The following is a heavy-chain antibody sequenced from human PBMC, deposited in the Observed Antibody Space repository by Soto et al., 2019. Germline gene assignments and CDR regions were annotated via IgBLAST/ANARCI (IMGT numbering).Heavy chain of an antibody. CDR2: ISPYNGNT. CDR3: AKMQQAAAHYYYYYGMDV. J-gene: IGHJ6*02. D-gene: IGHD6-25*01. Sequence: GASVKVSCKASGGTFSSYAFSWVRQAPGQGLQWMGWISPYNGNTKSAQKVQGRVTMTTDTSTRTAYMELRSLRSDDTAVYYCAKMQQAAAHYYYYYGMDVWGQGTTVTVSS. CDR1: GGTFSSYA. V-gene: IGHV1-18*01.